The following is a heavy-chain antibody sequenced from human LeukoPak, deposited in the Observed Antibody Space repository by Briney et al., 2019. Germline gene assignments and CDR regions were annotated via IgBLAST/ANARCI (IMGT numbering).Heavy chain of an antibody. Sequence: GGSLRLSCEASGFTFSAYAMTWVRQAPGKGLEWVSAIRGSGGGTYYADSVKGRFTISRDNSKNTLYLQMNSLRDEDTALYYCAKAGIGVVGYFDYWGQGTLVTVSS. CDR1: GFTFSAYA. V-gene: IGHV3-23*01. D-gene: IGHD6-19*01. CDR3: AKAGIGVVGYFDY. CDR2: IRGSGGGT. J-gene: IGHJ4*02.